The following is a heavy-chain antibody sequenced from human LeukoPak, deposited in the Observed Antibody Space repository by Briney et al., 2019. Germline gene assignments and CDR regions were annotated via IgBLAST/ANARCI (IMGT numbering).Heavy chain of an antibody. J-gene: IGHJ5*02. Sequence: GGSLRLSCAASGFTSSSYGMHWVRQAPGKGLEWVAVIWYDGSNKYYADSVKGRFTISRDNSKNTLYLQMNSLRAEDTAVYYCAREGIAAAYNWFDPWGQGTLVTVSS. CDR2: IWYDGSNK. D-gene: IGHD6-13*01. CDR1: GFTSSSYG. V-gene: IGHV3-33*01. CDR3: AREGIAAAYNWFDP.